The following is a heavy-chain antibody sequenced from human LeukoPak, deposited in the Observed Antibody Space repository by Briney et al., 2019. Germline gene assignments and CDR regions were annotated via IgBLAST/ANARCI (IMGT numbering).Heavy chain of an antibody. CDR3: ASSHWNDAFDI. Sequence: PGGSLRLSCAASGFTFEDYAMHWVRQAPGKGLERVSSISSSSSYIYYADSVKGRFTISRDNAKNSLYLQMNSLRAEDTAVYYCASSHWNDAFDIWGQGTMVTVSS. D-gene: IGHD1-1*01. V-gene: IGHV3-21*01. CDR1: GFTFEDYA. CDR2: ISSSSSYI. J-gene: IGHJ3*02.